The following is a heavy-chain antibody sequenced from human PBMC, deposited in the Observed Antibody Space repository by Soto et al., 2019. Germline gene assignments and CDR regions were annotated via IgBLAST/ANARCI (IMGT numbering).Heavy chain of an antibody. CDR2: ISPNNDNA. D-gene: IGHD5-18*01. V-gene: IGHV1-18*01. Sequence: ASVKVSCKASGYSYMRYGISWVRQAPGQGLEWLAWISPNNDNAHYAQKLQGRVTVTTDTSTSTAYMELRSLRSDDTAVYYCAKDQNIQLWPRYYYYGMDVWGQGTTVTVSS. J-gene: IGHJ6*02. CDR3: AKDQNIQLWPRYYYYGMDV. CDR1: GYSYMRYG.